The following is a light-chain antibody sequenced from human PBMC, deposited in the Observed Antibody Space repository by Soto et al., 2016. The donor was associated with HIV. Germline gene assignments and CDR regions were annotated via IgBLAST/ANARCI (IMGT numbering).Light chain of an antibody. V-gene: IGLV3-19*01. CDR3: HSRDSTENHNYV. Sequence: SSELTQDPVVSVALGQTVMITCQGDSLRSFYASWYQQKPGQAPVLVMYGNNKRPSGIPGRFSGSSSGNPATLTITGARAEDEADYYCHSRDSTENHNYVFGAGTKVHRP. CDR1: SLRSFY. J-gene: IGLJ1*01. CDR2: GNN.